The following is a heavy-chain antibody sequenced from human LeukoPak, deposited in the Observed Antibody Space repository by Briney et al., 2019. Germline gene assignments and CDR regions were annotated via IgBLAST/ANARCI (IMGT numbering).Heavy chain of an antibody. CDR3: ARGDMTTSH. Sequence: PGGSLRLSCAASGFTFSSYSMNWVRQAPGKGLEWVSYISSSSSTIYYADSVKGRFTISRDNAKNSLYLQMNSLRAEDTAVYYCARGDMTTSHWGQGTLVTVSS. V-gene: IGHV3-48*01. J-gene: IGHJ4*02. CDR1: GFTFSSYS. CDR2: ISSSSSTI. D-gene: IGHD3-16*01.